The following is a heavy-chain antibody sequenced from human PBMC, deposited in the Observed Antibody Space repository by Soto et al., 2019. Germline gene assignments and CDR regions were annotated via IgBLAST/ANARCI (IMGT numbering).Heavy chain of an antibody. V-gene: IGHV1-69*12. D-gene: IGHD3-22*01. Sequence: QVQLVQSGAEVKKPGSSVKVSCKASGGTFSSYAISWVRQAPGQGLEWMGGIIPILGTANYAQKFQGRVTITADESTSTAYMELSSLRSEDTAVYFSAREREGTCYYDSSGYLYNWFDPWGQGTLVTVSS. CDR2: IIPILGTA. J-gene: IGHJ5*02. CDR1: GGTFSSYA. CDR3: AREREGTCYYDSSGYLYNWFDP.